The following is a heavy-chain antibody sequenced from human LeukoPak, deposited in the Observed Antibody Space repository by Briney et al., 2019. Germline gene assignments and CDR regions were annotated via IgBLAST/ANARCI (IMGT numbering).Heavy chain of an antibody. J-gene: IGHJ4*02. V-gene: IGHV3-30-3*01. CDR3: AREGYDSSGYYYEYYFDY. D-gene: IGHD3-22*01. CDR1: GFTFSSYA. Sequence: PGGSLRLSCAASGFTFSSYAMHWVRQAPGKGLEWVAVISHDGSNKYYADSVKGRFTISRDNSKNTLYLQMNSLRAEDTAVYYCAREGYDSSGYYYEYYFDYWGQGTLVTVSS. CDR2: ISHDGSNK.